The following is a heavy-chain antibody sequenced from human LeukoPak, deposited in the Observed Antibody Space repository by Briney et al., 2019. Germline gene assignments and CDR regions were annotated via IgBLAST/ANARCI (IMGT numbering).Heavy chain of an antibody. CDR3: ARGEGQAVSAFDY. D-gene: IGHD2-21*02. Sequence: SETLSRTCTVSGGSISSYYWNWIRQPPGKGLEWLGYIHYSGSTKYNPSLESRVTISLDTAKNQFSLRLSSLTAADTAVYYCARGEGQAVSAFDYWGQGMLVTVSS. V-gene: IGHV4-59*01. J-gene: IGHJ4*02. CDR2: IHYSGST. CDR1: GGSISSYY.